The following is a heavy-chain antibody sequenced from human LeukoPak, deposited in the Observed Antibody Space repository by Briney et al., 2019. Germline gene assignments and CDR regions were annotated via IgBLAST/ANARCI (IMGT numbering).Heavy chain of an antibody. Sequence: PSETLSLTCTVSGGSISSSNHHWDWIRQPPGKGLEWIGNIYYSGSTYYNPSLKSRVTISVDTSRNHFSLRLSSVTAADTAVYYCARRLRGYTFDYWGQGTLVTVSS. J-gene: IGHJ4*02. D-gene: IGHD3-16*02. CDR1: GGSISSSNHH. CDR3: ARRLRGYTFDY. V-gene: IGHV4-39*01. CDR2: IYYSGST.